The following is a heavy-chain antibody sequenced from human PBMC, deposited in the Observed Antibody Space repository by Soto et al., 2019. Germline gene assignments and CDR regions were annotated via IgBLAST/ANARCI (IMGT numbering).Heavy chain of an antibody. CDR3: ASMETYYYDSSGFPEGWFDP. Sequence: SETLSLTCTVSGGSISSYYWSWIRQPPGKGLEWIGYIYYSGSTNYNPSLKSRVTISVDTSKNQFSLKLSSVTAADTAVYYFASMETYYYDSSGFPEGWFDPWGQGTLVTVSS. CDR2: IYYSGST. J-gene: IGHJ5*02. D-gene: IGHD3-22*01. CDR1: GGSISSYY. V-gene: IGHV4-59*01.